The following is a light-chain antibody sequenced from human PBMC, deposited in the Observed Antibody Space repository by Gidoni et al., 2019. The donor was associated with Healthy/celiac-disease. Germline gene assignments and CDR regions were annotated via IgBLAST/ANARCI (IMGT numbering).Light chain of an antibody. Sequence: IPMTQSPSSLSASVGDRVTLTCRASQGISNYLAWYQQKPGKVPKLLIYAASTLQSGVPSRFSGSGSGTDFTLTISSLQPEDVATYYCQKYNSAPLTFGQGTKVEIK. CDR3: QKYNSAPLT. CDR1: QGISNY. J-gene: IGKJ1*01. V-gene: IGKV1-27*01. CDR2: AAS.